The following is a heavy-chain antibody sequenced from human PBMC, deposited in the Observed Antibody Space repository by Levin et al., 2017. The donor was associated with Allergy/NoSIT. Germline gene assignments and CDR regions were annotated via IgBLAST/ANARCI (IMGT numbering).Heavy chain of an antibody. CDR3: VKARESYYDSRSDY. V-gene: IGHV3-64D*06. CDR1: GFTFSNYA. CDR2: IRNNGGST. D-gene: IGHD3-22*01. J-gene: IGHJ4*02. Sequence: GGSLRLSCSASGFTFSNYAMHWVRQAPGKGLEYVSAIRNNGGSTYYADPVKGRFTISRDNSKNTLYLQMSSLRSEDTAVYYCVKARESYYDSRSDYWGQGTLVTVSS.